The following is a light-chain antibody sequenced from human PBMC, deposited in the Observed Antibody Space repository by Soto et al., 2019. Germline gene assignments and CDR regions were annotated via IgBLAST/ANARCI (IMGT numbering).Light chain of an antibody. Sequence: EIVLTHYPATLSLSPGERATLSCRASQSVSSYLAWYQQKPGQAPRLLIYDASNRATGIPARFGGSGSGTEFTLTISSLQSEDFAVYYCQQYNNWPPITFGQGTRLEIK. CDR3: QQYNNWPPIT. V-gene: IGKV3D-15*01. J-gene: IGKJ5*01. CDR1: QSVSSY. CDR2: DAS.